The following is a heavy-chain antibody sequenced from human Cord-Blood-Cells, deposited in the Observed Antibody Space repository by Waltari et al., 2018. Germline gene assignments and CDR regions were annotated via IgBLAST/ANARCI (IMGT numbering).Heavy chain of an antibody. J-gene: IGHJ4*02. CDR2: ISSSSSTI. CDR1: GFTFSSYS. Sequence: EVQLVESGGGLVQPGGSLRLACPASGFTFSSYSMNWVRQAPGKGLEWVSYISSSSSTIYYADSVKGRFTISRDNAKNSLYLQMNSLRDEDTAVYYCARVTRMHFDYWGQGTLVTVSS. CDR3: ARVTRMHFDY. D-gene: IGHD3-16*01. V-gene: IGHV3-48*02.